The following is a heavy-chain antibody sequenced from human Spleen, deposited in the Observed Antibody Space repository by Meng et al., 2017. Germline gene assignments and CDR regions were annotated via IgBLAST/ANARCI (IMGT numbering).Heavy chain of an antibody. V-gene: IGHV3-73*01. CDR3: ARGLETLETWSSSSWFTPLFDY. J-gene: IGHJ4*02. CDR2: IGTKPKSYAA. CDR1: GVSFSDSD. D-gene: IGHD6-13*01. Sequence: GESLKISCAVSGVSFSDSDIHWVRQASGKGLEWVGRIGTKPKSYAAAYAASVRGRFTISRDNPENTLHLQMDSLRAEDTAVYYCARGLETLETWSSSSWFTPLFDYWGQGTLVTVSS.